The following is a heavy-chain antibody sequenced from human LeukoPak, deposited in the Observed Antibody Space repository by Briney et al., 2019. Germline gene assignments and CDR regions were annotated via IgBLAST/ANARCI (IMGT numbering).Heavy chain of an antibody. V-gene: IGHV3-30-3*01. D-gene: IGHD1-26*01. CDR1: GFTFSSYA. CDR3: ARDTIMELLRPYYYYYHGMDV. CDR2: ISYDGSNK. Sequence: PGRSLRLSCAASGFTFSSYAMHCVRQAPGKGLEWVAVISYDGSNKYYADSVKGRFTISRDNSKNTLYLQMNSLRAEDTAVYYCARDTIMELLRPYYYYYHGMDVWGQGTTVTVSS. J-gene: IGHJ6*02.